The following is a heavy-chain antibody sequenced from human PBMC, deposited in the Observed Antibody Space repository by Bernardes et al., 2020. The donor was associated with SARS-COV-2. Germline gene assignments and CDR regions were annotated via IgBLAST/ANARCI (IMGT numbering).Heavy chain of an antibody. J-gene: IGHJ3*02. Sequence: GGSLQPPQLGSGLAVYYFSLTLVRHAPGNGLELVSGINGGCGSRYYADSVEGRFTVSRDNAKNTLYLQMNSLGAADTAVYYCAKKGTSDTTAPLGGFDIWGQGTMVTVSS. D-gene: IGHD2-21*02. CDR1: GLAVYYFS. CDR2: INGGCGSR. V-gene: IGHV3-23*01. CDR3: AKKGTSDTTAPLGGFDI.